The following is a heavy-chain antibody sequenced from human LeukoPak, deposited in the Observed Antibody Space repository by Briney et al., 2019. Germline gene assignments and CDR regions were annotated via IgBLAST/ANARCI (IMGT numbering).Heavy chain of an antibody. CDR2: INHSGST. CDR1: GGSFSGYY. V-gene: IGHV4-34*01. D-gene: IGHD2-2*01. CDR3: ASIVVVPAAMPASHWFDP. J-gene: IGHJ5*02. Sequence: PSETLSLTCAVYGGSFSGYYWSWIRHPPGKGLEWIGEINHSGSTNYNPSLKSRVTISVDTSKNQFSLKLSSVTAADTAVYYCASIVVVPAAMPASHWFDPWGQGTLVTVSS.